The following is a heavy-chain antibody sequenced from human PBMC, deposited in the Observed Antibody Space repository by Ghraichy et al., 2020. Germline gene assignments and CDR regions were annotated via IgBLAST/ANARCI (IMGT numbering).Heavy chain of an antibody. CDR1: GGSISSSTYY. CDR2: IYYGGNT. D-gene: IGHD3-10*01. V-gene: IGHV4-39*01. Sequence: SETLSLTCTVSGGSISSSTYYLAWIRQPPGKGLEWIGSIYYGGNTFYNPPLKSRVTISVDSSKNQFSLRLSSVTAADTAVFYCARHQTNYYGSGSPFDDWGRGTLVTVSS. J-gene: IGHJ4*02. CDR3: ARHQTNYYGSGSPFDD.